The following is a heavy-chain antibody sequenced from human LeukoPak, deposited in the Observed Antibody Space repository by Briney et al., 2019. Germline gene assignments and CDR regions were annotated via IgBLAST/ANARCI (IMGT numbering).Heavy chain of an antibody. V-gene: IGHV1-18*04. Sequence: VASVKVSCKASGYTFTGYFLHWVRQAPGQGLEWMGWISAYNGNTNYAQKLQGRVTMTTDTSTRTAYMELRSLRSDDTAVYYCAREAPNYYDSSGSDFDYWGQGTLVTVSS. CDR2: ISAYNGNT. J-gene: IGHJ4*02. D-gene: IGHD3-22*01. CDR1: GYTFTGYF. CDR3: AREAPNYYDSSGSDFDY.